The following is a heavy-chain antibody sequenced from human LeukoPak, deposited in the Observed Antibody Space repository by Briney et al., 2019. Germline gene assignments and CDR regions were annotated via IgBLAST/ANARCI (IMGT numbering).Heavy chain of an antibody. D-gene: IGHD3-3*01. CDR1: GFTFSRSW. J-gene: IGHJ1*01. CDR2: IDSYGSST. CDR3: AKLNPDFADSEIRL. V-gene: IGHV3-74*01. Sequence: GGSLRLSCAASGFTFSRSWMHWVRHAPGKGLVWVSRIDSYGSSTNYADSVKGRFTISRDNSRKTLYLQVTSLRAEDTAIYYCAKLNPDFADSEIRLWGQGTLLTVSS.